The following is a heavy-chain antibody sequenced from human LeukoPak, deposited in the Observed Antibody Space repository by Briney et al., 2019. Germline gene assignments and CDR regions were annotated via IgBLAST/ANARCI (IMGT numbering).Heavy chain of an antibody. CDR1: GFTFSSYW. V-gene: IGHV3-7*01. D-gene: IGHD3-3*01. CDR3: ARDRSISGVVTIDF. Sequence: PGGSLRLSCAASGFTFSSYWMSWVRQAPGKGLEWVANIKQDGSEKYYVDSVKGRFTISRDNAKNSVYLQMNSLRAEDTAVYYCARDRSISGVVTIDFWGQGTLVTVSS. J-gene: IGHJ4*02. CDR2: IKQDGSEK.